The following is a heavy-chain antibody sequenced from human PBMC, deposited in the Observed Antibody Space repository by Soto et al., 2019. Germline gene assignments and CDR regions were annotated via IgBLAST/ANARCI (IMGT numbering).Heavy chain of an antibody. J-gene: IGHJ5*02. Sequence: GGSLRLSCAASGFTFSSYAMSWVRQAPGKGLEWVSAISGSGGSTYYADSVKGRFTISRDNSKNTLYLQMNSLRAEDMAVYYCAKDLLVSYYDSSGYYFFRWFDPWGQGTLVTVSS. CDR1: GFTFSSYA. CDR2: ISGSGGST. CDR3: AKDLLVSYYDSSGYYFFRWFDP. V-gene: IGHV3-23*01. D-gene: IGHD3-22*01.